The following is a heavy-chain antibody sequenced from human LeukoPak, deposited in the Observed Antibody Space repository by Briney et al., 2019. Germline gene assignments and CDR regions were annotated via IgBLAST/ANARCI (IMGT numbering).Heavy chain of an antibody. Sequence: SETLSLTCTVSGGSISSGGYYWSWIRQHPGKGLEWIGYTYYSGSTYYNPSLKSRVTISVDTSKNQFSLKLSSVTAADTAVYYCARESNHYDFWSGYYYFDYWGQGTLVTVSS. J-gene: IGHJ4*02. D-gene: IGHD3-3*01. CDR3: ARESNHYDFWSGYYYFDY. V-gene: IGHV4-31*03. CDR2: TYYSGST. CDR1: GGSISSGGYY.